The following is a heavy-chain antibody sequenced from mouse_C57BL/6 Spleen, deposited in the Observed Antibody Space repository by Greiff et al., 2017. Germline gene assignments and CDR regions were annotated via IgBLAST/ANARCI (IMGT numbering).Heavy chain of an antibody. CDR2: IYPGDGDT. D-gene: IGHD3-3*01. V-gene: IGHV1-82*01. CDR1: GYAFSSSW. Sequence: QVQLQQSGPELVKPGASVKISCKASGYAFSSSWMNWVKQRPGKGLEWIGRIYPGDGDTNYNGKFKGKATLTADKSSSTAYMQLSSLTSEDSAVYFCARSRGTPDYWGQGTTLTVSS. J-gene: IGHJ2*01. CDR3: ARSRGTPDY.